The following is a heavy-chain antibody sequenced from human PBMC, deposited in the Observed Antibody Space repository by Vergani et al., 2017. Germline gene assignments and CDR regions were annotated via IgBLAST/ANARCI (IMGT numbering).Heavy chain of an antibody. D-gene: IGHD3-9*01. V-gene: IGHV4-31*03. Sequence: QVQLQESGPGLVKPSQTLSLTCTVSGGSISSGGYYWSWLRQHPGKGLEWIGYIYYSGSTYYNPSLKSRVTISVDTSKNQFSLKLSSVTAADTAVYYWARFCYDILTGYRYFDYWGQGTLVTVSS. CDR3: ARFCYDILTGYRYFDY. CDR1: GGSISSGGYY. J-gene: IGHJ4*02. CDR2: IYYSGST.